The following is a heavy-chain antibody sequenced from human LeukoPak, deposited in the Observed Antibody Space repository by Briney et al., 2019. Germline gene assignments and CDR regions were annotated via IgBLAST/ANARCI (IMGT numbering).Heavy chain of an antibody. Sequence: PSETLSLTCTVSGGSISSYYWSWIRQPPGKGLEWIAYIYYTGSTYYNPSLKSRLTISVDTSKNHFSLRLSSMTAADTAVYYCARVPSVIDAFDIWGQGTMVTVSS. CDR3: ARVPSVIDAFDI. J-gene: IGHJ3*02. CDR2: IYYTGST. CDR1: GGSISSYY. V-gene: IGHV4-59*06. D-gene: IGHD2-21*01.